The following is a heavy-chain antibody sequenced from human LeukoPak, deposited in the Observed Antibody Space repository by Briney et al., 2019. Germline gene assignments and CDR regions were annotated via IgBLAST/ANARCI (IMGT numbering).Heavy chain of an antibody. J-gene: IGHJ4*02. CDR2: ISGSGGST. V-gene: IGHV3-21*01. CDR3: ASYTYYYGSGSKFDY. CDR1: GFTFSSYW. D-gene: IGHD3-10*01. Sequence: GGSLRLSCAASGFTFSSYWMSWVRQAPGKGLEWVSAISGSGGSTYYADSVKGRFTISRDNAKNSLYLQMNSLRAEDTAVYYCASYTYYYGSGSKFDYWGQGTLVTVSS.